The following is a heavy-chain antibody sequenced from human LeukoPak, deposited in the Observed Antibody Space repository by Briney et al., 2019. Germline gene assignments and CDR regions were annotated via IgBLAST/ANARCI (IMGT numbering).Heavy chain of an antibody. CDR3: VRDGDAYNFDW. Sequence: PGGSLRLSCAASGFTFSPSWMHWVRQAPGKGLEWVSRIKGDGTYKNYADSVRGRFTISRDNAKNTLSLQMNSLRAEDTAVYFCVRDGDAYNFDWWGQGALVTVSS. CDR1: GFTFSPSW. CDR2: IKGDGTYK. J-gene: IGHJ4*02. V-gene: IGHV3-74*01. D-gene: IGHD5-24*01.